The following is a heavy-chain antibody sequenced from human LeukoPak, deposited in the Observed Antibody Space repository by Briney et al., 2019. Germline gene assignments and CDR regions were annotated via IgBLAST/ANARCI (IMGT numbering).Heavy chain of an antibody. CDR3: TTDGSSFWSGYYLIY. CDR2: IKSKTDGGTT. J-gene: IGHJ4*02. D-gene: IGHD3-3*01. Sequence: GGSLRLSCAASGFTFSNAWMSWVRQAPGKGLEWVGRIKSKTDGGTTDYAAPVKGRFTISRDDSKNTLYLQMDSLKTEDTAVYYCTTDGSSFWSGYYLIYWGQGTLVTVSS. V-gene: IGHV3-15*01. CDR1: GFTFSNAW.